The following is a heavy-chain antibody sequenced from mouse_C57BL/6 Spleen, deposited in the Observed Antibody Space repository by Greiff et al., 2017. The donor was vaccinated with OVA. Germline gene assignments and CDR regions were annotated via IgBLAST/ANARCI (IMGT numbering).Heavy chain of an antibody. V-gene: IGHV1-18*01. Sequence: VQLQQSGPELVKPGASVKIPCKASGYTFTDYNMHWVKQSHGKSLEWIGDINPYNGGTIYNQKFKGKATLTVDKSSSTAYMELRSLTSEDTAVYYCARYRCDYFDYWGQGTTLTVSS. CDR2: INPYNGGT. CDR3: ARYRCDYFDY. CDR1: GYTFTDYN. J-gene: IGHJ2*01.